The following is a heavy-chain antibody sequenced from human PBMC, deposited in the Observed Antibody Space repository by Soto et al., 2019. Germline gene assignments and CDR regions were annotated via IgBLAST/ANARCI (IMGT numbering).Heavy chain of an antibody. CDR1: GYTFTSYY. D-gene: IGHD6-6*01. CDR2: INPSGGST. Sequence: ASVKVSCKASGYTFTSYYMHWVRQAPGQGLEWMGIINPSGGSTSYAQKFQGRVTMTRDTSTSTVYMELSSLRSEDTAVYYCAVRSSIAARPDTRAYYYYGTDVWGQGTTVTVSS. V-gene: IGHV1-46*01. J-gene: IGHJ6*02. CDR3: AVRSSIAARPDTRAYYYYGTDV.